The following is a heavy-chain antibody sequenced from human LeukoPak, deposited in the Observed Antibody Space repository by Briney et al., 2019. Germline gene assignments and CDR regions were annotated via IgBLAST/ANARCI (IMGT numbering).Heavy chain of an antibody. D-gene: IGHD4-17*01. CDR1: GFTFSSYA. Sequence: AGGSLRLSCAASGFTFSSYAMSWVRQAPGKGLEWVSAISGSGGSTYYADSVKGRFTISRDNSKNTLYLQMNSLRAEDTAVYYCAKHTTVTTAIHFDYWGQGTLVTVSS. J-gene: IGHJ4*02. V-gene: IGHV3-23*01. CDR3: AKHTTVTTAIHFDY. CDR2: ISGSGGST.